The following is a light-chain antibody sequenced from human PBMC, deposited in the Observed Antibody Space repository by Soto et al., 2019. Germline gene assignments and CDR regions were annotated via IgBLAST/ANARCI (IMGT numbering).Light chain of an antibody. Sequence: AIHMTQSPSSLSASVGDTVTITCRASQGIRNDLGWYQQKPGKAPNLLIYAASSLQSGVPSRFSGSGSGTDFTLTISSLQPEDFATYYCLQDYNYPRTFGQGTKVDI. CDR2: AAS. J-gene: IGKJ1*01. CDR3: LQDYNYPRT. CDR1: QGIRND. V-gene: IGKV1-6*01.